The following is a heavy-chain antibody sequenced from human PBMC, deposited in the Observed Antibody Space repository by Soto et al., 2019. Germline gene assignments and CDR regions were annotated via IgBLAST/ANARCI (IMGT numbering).Heavy chain of an antibody. J-gene: IGHJ4*02. D-gene: IGHD6-13*01. Sequence: EVQLVGSGGDLVQPGGSLRLSCVASGFTFSSYWMSWVRQAPGKGLELVANIKQDGSEKYYVGSVKGRFTISRDNAKNSLYLQLNSLRADDTAVYYCARYTYRSSWFDCWGQGTLVTVSS. CDR2: IKQDGSEK. CDR3: ARYTYRSSWFDC. CDR1: GFTFSSYW. V-gene: IGHV3-7*03.